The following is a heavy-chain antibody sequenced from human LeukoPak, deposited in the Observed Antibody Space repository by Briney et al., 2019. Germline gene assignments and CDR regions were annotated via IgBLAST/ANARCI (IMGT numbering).Heavy chain of an antibody. V-gene: IGHV4-61*02. D-gene: IGHD3-10*01. CDR2: IYTSGST. CDR1: GGSISSGSYY. Sequence: SQTLSLTCTVSGGSISSGSYYWSWIRQPAGKGLEWIGRIYTSGSTNYNPSLKSRVTISVDTSKNQFSLKLSSVTAADTAVYYCAREDYYGSGSHTDVWGEGTTVTVSS. J-gene: IGHJ6*03. CDR3: AREDYYGSGSHTDV.